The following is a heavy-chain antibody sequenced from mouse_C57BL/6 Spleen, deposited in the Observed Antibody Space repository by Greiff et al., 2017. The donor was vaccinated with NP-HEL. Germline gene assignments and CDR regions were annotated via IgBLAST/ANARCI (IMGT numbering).Heavy chain of an antibody. Sequence: EVQLVESGPGLVKPSHSLSLTCSVTGYSITSGYYWNWIRQFPGNKLEWMGYISYDGSNNYNPPLKNRISITRDTSKNQFFLKLNSVTTEDTATYYCAREATVVAHWYFDVWGTGTTVTVSS. V-gene: IGHV3-6*01. CDR2: ISYDGSN. D-gene: IGHD1-1*01. CDR3: AREATVVAHWYFDV. J-gene: IGHJ1*03. CDR1: GYSITSGYY.